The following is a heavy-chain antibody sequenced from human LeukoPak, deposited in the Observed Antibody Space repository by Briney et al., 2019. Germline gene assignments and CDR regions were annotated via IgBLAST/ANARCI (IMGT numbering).Heavy chain of an antibody. CDR1: GGTFSSYA. D-gene: IGHD3-22*01. CDR2: IIPIFGTA. J-gene: IGHJ4*02. V-gene: IGHV1-69*01. CDR3: ARTPWYYDSSGYYYFDY. Sequence: SVKVTCKASGGTFSSYAISWVRQAPGQGLEWMGGIIPIFGTANYAQKFQGRVTITADESTSTAYMELSSLRSEDTAVYYCARTPWYYDSSGYYYFDYWGQGTLVTVSS.